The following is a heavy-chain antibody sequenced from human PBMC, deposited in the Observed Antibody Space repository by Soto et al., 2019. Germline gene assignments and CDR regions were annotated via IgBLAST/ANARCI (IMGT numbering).Heavy chain of an antibody. CDR3: ARGYGATVTANDAFDI. V-gene: IGHV1-18*04. CDR1: GYTFTGYY. D-gene: IGHD4-17*01. CDR2: ISANNGNT. Sequence: ASVKVSCKASGYTFTGYYMHWVRQAPGQGLEWMGWISANNGNTNYAQKLQGRVTMTTDTSTSTAYMELRSLRSDDTAVYYCARGYGATVTANDAFDIWGQGTMVTVSS. J-gene: IGHJ3*02.